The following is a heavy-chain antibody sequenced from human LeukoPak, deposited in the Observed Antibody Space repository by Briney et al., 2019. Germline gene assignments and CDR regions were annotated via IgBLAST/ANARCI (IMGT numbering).Heavy chain of an antibody. V-gene: IGHV1-69*13. D-gene: IGHD3-9*01. CDR3: ARDLLGSHTSYSSGAFDY. CDR1: GGTFSNYA. CDR2: IDPNFDTA. J-gene: IGHJ4*02. Sequence: SVTVTCKASGGTFSNYAFSWVRQAPGQGLEWMGGIDPNFDTADYAHKFQGRLKITADVSTSTASKELSSLRPEDTAVYQCARDLLGSHTSYSSGAFDYWGQGTLVTVSS.